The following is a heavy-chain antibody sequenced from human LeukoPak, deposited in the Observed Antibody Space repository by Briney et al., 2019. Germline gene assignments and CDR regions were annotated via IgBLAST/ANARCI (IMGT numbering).Heavy chain of an antibody. J-gene: IGHJ4*02. CDR2: ISSGSSYI. CDR3: AREIHIDY. Sequence: KAGGSLRLSCAASGFTFSSYTMNWVRQAPGKGLEWVASISSGSSYIYYSDSVKGRFTISRDNAKNSLYLQMSSLRAEDTAVYYCAREIHIDYWGQGTLVTVSS. V-gene: IGHV3-21*01. CDR1: GFTFSSYT.